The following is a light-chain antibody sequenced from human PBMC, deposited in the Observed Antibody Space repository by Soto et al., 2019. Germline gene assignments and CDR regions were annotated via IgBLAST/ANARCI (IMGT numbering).Light chain of an antibody. Sequence: EIVLTQSPGTLSLSPGERATLSCRASQSVSSSYLAWYQHKPGQAPRLLIYGASNRATGIPYRFSGSGSGTDFTLTISRLEAEDFAVYYCQEYGTSRTFGQGTKVEIK. CDR3: QEYGTSRT. CDR1: QSVSSSY. V-gene: IGKV3-20*01. CDR2: GAS. J-gene: IGKJ1*01.